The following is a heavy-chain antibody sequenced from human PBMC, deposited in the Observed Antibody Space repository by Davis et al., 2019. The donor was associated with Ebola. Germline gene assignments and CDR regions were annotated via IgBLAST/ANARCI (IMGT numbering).Heavy chain of an antibody. CDR1: GYSFTSFW. CDR3: ARQLGGSGSYYLYDY. V-gene: IGHV5-51*01. CDR2: ILPGDSDT. Sequence: GGSLRLSCKASGYSFTSFWIGWVRQPPGQGLEWMGAILPGDSDTRYSPSFQGQVTISADKSISTAYLQWSSLKASDTAMYYCARQLGGSGSYYLYDYWGQGTLVTVSS. J-gene: IGHJ4*02. D-gene: IGHD3-10*01.